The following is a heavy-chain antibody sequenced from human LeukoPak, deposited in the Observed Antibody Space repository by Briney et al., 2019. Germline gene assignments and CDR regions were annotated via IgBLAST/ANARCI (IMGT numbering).Heavy chain of an antibody. CDR2: ISGSGGST. Sequence: GGSLRLSCAAFGFTFSSYGMSWVRQAPGKGLEWVSAISGSGGSTYYADSVKGRFTISRDNSKNTLYLQMNSLRAEDTAVYYCAKGRWYQLLANNYYFDYWGQGTLVTVSS. CDR1: GFTFSSYG. D-gene: IGHD2-2*01. J-gene: IGHJ4*02. CDR3: AKGRWYQLLANNYYFDY. V-gene: IGHV3-23*01.